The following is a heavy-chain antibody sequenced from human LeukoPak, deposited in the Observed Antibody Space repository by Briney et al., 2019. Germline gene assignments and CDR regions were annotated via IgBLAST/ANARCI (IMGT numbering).Heavy chain of an antibody. D-gene: IGHD6-19*01. J-gene: IGHJ4*02. CDR3: AKDLTTSVAGIPGEY. Sequence: GGSLRLSCAASGFTFSSYGMHWVRQAPGKGLEWVAVISYDGSNKYYADSVKGRFTISRDNSKNTLYLQMNSLRAEDTAVNYCAKDLTTSVAGIPGEYGGQGTLVTVSS. V-gene: IGHV3-30*18. CDR1: GFTFSSYG. CDR2: ISYDGSNK.